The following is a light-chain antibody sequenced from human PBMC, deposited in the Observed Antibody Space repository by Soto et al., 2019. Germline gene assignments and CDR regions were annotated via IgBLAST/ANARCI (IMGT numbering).Light chain of an antibody. Sequence: DIQMTQSPSTLSASVGDRVTITCRASQSTSTWLAWYQQKPGKAPKLLIFDASGLQSGVPSRFSGSGSGTEFTLTISGLQPDDFASYYCQQYKTYSVTFGQGTKVDIK. CDR3: QQYKTYSVT. V-gene: IGKV1-5*01. CDR2: DAS. J-gene: IGKJ1*01. CDR1: QSTSTW.